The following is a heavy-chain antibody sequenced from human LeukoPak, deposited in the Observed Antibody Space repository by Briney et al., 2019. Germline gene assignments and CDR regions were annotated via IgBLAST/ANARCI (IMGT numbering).Heavy chain of an antibody. Sequence: GGSLRLSCVASGFTSSSYGMHWVRQAPGKGLEWVAVISYDGINKHYADSVKGRFTISRDNSKNTVYLEMNSLRAEDTAVYYCVYCSGGNCYYAVRGWTYWGQGTLVTVSS. V-gene: IGHV3-30*03. D-gene: IGHD2-15*01. CDR3: VYCSGGNCYYAVRGWTY. CDR2: ISYDGINK. J-gene: IGHJ4*02. CDR1: GFTSSSYG.